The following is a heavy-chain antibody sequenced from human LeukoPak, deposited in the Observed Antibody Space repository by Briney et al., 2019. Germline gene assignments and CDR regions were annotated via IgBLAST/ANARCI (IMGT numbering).Heavy chain of an antibody. V-gene: IGHV3-23*01. Sequence: GGSLRLSCAVSGLTLSNYGMSWVRQAPGKGLEWVAGLSGSGGGTNYADSVQGRFTISRDNPKNTLYLQMNSLRAEDTAVYFCAKRGVVIRVFLVGFHKEAYYFDAWGQGALVTVSS. J-gene: IGHJ4*02. CDR2: LSGSGGGT. CDR3: AKRGVVIRVFLVGFHKEAYYFDA. CDR1: GLTLSNYG. D-gene: IGHD3-10*01.